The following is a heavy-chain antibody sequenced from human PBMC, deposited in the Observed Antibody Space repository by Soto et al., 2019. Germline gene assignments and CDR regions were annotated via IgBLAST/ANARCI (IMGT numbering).Heavy chain of an antibody. CDR2: SYPEDSGT. J-gene: IGHJ5*02. CDR1: GYTFTSYW. V-gene: IGHV5-51*01. Sequence: GESLKISCKASGYTFTSYWIVWVRQMPGKGLEWMGISYPEDSGTKYSPSFEGQVTISADKSIDTAYLQWSSLQASDTAMYYCARSRSPRFQDYTRLEPWGQGTKVTVSS. CDR3: ARSRSPRFQDYTRLEP. D-gene: IGHD4-4*01.